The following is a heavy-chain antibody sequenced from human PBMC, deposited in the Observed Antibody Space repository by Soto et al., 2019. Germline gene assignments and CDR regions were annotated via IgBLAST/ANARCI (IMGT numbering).Heavy chain of an antibody. CDR1: GDSISSGGYS. J-gene: IGHJ5*02. Sequence: SETLSLTCAVSGDSISSGGYSWTWIRQPPGKGPEWIGHIYQSGSTLYNPSLESRVAISVDKSKNLFSLDLSSVTAADTAVYYCARDGGCRDGYTVGCNWFDPWGQGTLVTVSS. V-gene: IGHV4-30-2*01. CDR3: ARDGGCRDGYTVGCNWFDP. D-gene: IGHD5-12*01. CDR2: IYQSGST.